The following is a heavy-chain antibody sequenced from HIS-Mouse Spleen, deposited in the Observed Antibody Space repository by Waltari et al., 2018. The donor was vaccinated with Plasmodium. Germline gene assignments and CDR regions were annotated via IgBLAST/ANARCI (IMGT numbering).Heavy chain of an antibody. CDR3: ARDPYYDYVGGTFDI. V-gene: IGHV4-34*01. CDR1: GGSFSGYY. Sequence: QVQLQQWGAGLLKPSETLSLTCAVYGGSFSGYYWSWIRQPTGKGLEWSGKINHSGSTNYNPSLKSRVTISVDTSKNQFSLKLSSVTAADTAVYYCARDPYYDYVGGTFDIWGQGTMVTVSS. CDR2: INHSGST. D-gene: IGHD3-16*01. J-gene: IGHJ3*02.